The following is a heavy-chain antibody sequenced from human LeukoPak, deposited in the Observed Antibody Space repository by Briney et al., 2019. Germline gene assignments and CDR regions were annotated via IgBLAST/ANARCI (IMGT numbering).Heavy chain of an antibody. J-gene: IGHJ3*02. CDR2: ISSSGSTI. CDR1: GFTFSSYE. CDR3: ARDRAIFGVVINPNDAFDI. V-gene: IGHV3-48*03. D-gene: IGHD3-3*01. Sequence: GGSLRLSCAASGFTFSSYEMNWVRQAPGKGLEWVSYISSSGSTIYYADSVKGRFTISRDNAKNSLYLQMNSLRAEDTAVYYCARDRAIFGVVINPNDAFDIWGQGTMVTVSS.